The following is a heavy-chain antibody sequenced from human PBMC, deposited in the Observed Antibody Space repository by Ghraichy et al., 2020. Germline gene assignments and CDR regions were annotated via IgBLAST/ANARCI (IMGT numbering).Heavy chain of an antibody. CDR3: ARGINWLDP. Sequence: ASVKVSCKASGYTFISYCIRWVRQAPGQGLEWMGWITTKSGNTHYAQKFQGRVMMTTETSTNTAYMELRSLRSDDTAVYYCARGINWLDPWGQGTLVTVSS. CDR2: ITTKSGNT. J-gene: IGHJ5*02. CDR1: GYTFISYC. V-gene: IGHV1-18*01.